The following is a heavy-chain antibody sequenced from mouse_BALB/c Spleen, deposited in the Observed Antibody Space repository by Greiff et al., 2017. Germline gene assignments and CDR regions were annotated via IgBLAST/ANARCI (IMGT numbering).Heavy chain of an antibody. J-gene: IGHJ2*01. D-gene: IGHD2-2*01. CDR2: IHPSDSAT. V-gene: IGHV1-61*01. Sequence: QVQLKQPGAELVRPGASVKLSCKASGYSFTSYWMNWVKQRPGQGLEWIGMIHPSDSATRLNQKFKDKATLTVDKSSSTAYMHLSSPTSEDSAVYYCARSWLRGGCGFDYWGQGTALTVAA. CDR1: GYSFTSYW. CDR3: ARSWLRGGCGFDY.